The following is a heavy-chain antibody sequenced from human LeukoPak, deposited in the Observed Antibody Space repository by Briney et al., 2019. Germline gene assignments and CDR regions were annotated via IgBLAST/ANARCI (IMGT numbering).Heavy chain of an antibody. J-gene: IGHJ4*02. CDR3: ARDGYYDFLTGYIDS. V-gene: IGHV3-33*01. CDR2: TWYDGDKK. CDR1: GFIFRSYG. D-gene: IGHD3-9*01. Sequence: PGRSLRLSCTASGFIFRSYGMHWVRQVPGKGLEWVAITWYDGDKKHYADSVKGRFTISRDNSNNMLYLQMNSLRVEDTAVYYCARDGYYDFLTGYIDSWGQGTPVTVSS.